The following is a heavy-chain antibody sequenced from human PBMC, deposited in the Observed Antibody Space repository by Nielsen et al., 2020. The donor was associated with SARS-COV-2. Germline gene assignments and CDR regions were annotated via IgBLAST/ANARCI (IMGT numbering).Heavy chain of an antibody. CDR1: GFTFSRFG. CDR2: ISNDGSDQ. CDR3: VKDEAYYRVREVVHFGY. Sequence: GESLKISCAASGFTFSRFGMHWVRQTPGRGLEWVAYISNDGSDQYYEDSLKGRFTNSRDNSKNILYLQMNNLRAEDTAVYYCVKDEAYYRVREVVHFGYGGRGDLVTVSS. D-gene: IGHD3-10*01. J-gene: IGHJ4*02. V-gene: IGHV3-30*18.